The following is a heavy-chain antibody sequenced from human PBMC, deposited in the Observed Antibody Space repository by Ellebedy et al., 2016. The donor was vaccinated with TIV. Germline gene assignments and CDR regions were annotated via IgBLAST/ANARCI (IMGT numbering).Heavy chain of an antibody. CDR1: GYTFTGYY. D-gene: IGHD1-14*01. CDR2: INPNSGGT. CDR3: ARGVPEDRNNALTYFDY. J-gene: IGHJ4*02. V-gene: IGHV1-2*04. Sequence: ASVKVSCXASGYTFTGYYMHWVRQAPGQGLEWMGWINPNSGGTNYAQKFQGWVTMTRDTSISTAYMELSRLRSDDTAVYYCARGVPEDRNNALTYFDYWGQGTLVTVSS.